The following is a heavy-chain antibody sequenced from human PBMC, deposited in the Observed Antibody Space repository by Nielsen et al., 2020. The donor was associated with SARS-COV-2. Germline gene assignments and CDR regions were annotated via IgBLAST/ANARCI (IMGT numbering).Heavy chain of an antibody. Sequence: GASLKISCKGSGYIFTTYWIGWVRQMPGKGLEWIGIIYPGDSDTRYSPSFKGQVTISADKSVSATYLLWSSLRASDTAMYYCARLGDYYDSSGYFDYYYGMDVWGQGTTVTVSS. D-gene: IGHD3-22*01. CDR1: GYIFTTYW. J-gene: IGHJ6*02. CDR3: ARLGDYYDSSGYFDYYYGMDV. CDR2: IYPGDSDT. V-gene: IGHV5-51*01.